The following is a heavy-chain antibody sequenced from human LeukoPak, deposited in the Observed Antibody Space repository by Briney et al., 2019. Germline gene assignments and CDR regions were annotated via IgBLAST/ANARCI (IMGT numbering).Heavy chain of an antibody. V-gene: IGHV3-21*01. CDR1: GFTFSSYI. Sequence: GGSLRLSCAASGFTFSSYIMNWVRQAPGKGLEWVSSISSSSHIYYADSVKGRFTISRDNAKNSLYLQMNSLRAEDTAVYYCARVVPGTGFFYWGQGTLVTVSS. CDR2: ISSSSHI. J-gene: IGHJ4*02. D-gene: IGHD2-8*02. CDR3: ARVVPGTGFFY.